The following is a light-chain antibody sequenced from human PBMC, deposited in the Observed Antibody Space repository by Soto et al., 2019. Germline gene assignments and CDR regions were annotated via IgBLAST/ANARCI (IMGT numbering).Light chain of an antibody. CDR1: QSISSW. J-gene: IGKJ2*01. CDR3: PQDKRYLYT. Sequence: DITMTQSPSTLSASVGDRVTNTCRASQSISSWLAWYQQKPGKAPKLLIYKTSSLESGVPSRFSGSGSGTEFTLTISSLQPDDLETYYCPQDKRYLYTLGKGTKLEIK. CDR2: KTS. V-gene: IGKV1-5*03.